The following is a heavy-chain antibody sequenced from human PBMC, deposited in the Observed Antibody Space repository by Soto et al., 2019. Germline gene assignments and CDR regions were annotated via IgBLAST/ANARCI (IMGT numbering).Heavy chain of an antibody. CDR2: VHNSGST. Sequence: PSETLSLTCTVSGGSISGGSYFWTWIRQHPGKGLEWIGYVHNSGSTFYTPSLKSQVTISLDTSRNLFSLNLSSVTAADTAVYYCARSLNGYAFDYWGQGALVTVSS. CDR3: ARSLNGYAFDY. V-gene: IGHV4-31*01. J-gene: IGHJ4*02. D-gene: IGHD5-18*01. CDR1: GGSISGGSYF.